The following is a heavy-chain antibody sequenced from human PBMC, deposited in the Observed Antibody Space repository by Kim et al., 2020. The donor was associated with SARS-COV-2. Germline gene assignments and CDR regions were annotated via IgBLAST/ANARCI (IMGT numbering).Heavy chain of an antibody. J-gene: IGHJ6*02. D-gene: IGHD5-18*01. Sequence: FTISRDNSKNTLYLQMNSLRAEDTAVYYCAKGGGYSHAHGDYYYYYGMDVWGQGTTVTVSS. V-gene: IGHV3-30*02. CDR3: AKGGGYSHAHGDYYYYYGMDV.